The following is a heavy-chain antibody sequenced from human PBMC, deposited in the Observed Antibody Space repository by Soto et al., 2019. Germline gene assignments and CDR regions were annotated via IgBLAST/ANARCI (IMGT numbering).Heavy chain of an antibody. V-gene: IGHV4-59*01. D-gene: IGHD5-18*01. CDR3: ARSRYSYGHFDY. Sequence: SETLSLTCTVSGGSISSYYWTWIRQPPGKGLEWIGYIYHSGSTNYNPSLKSQITISMDTSKNQFSLKLSSVTAADTAVYYCARSRYSYGHFDYWGQGALVT. J-gene: IGHJ4*02. CDR2: IYHSGST. CDR1: GGSISSYY.